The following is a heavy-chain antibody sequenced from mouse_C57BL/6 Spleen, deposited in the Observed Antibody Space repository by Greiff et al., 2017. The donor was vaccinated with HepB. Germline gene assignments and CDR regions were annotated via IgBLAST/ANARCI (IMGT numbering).Heavy chain of an antibody. V-gene: IGHV1-81*01. Sequence: VKLVESGAELARPGASVKLSCKASGYTFTSYGISWVKQRTGQGLEWIGEIYPRSGNTYYNEKFKGKATLTADKSSSTAYMELRSLTSEDSAVYFCARTTVSPTRYFDVWGTGTTVTVSS. D-gene: IGHD1-1*01. J-gene: IGHJ1*03. CDR3: ARTTVSPTRYFDV. CDR1: GYTFTSYG. CDR2: IYPRSGNT.